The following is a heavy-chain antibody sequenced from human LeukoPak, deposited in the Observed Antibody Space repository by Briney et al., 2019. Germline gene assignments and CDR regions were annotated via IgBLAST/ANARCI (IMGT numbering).Heavy chain of an antibody. CDR1: GFTFSSYG. J-gene: IGHJ3*02. Sequence: HPGGSLRLSCAASGFTFSSYGMHWVRQAPGKGLEWVAFIRYDGSNKYYVDSVKGRFTISRDNAKNSLYLQMNSLRAEDTAVYYCARDRGAFDIWGQGTMVTVSS. V-gene: IGHV3-30*02. CDR3: ARDRGAFDI. CDR2: IRYDGSNK.